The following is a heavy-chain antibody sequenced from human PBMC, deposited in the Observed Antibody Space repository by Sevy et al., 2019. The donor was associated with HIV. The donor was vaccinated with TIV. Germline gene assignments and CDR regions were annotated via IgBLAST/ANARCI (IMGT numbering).Heavy chain of an antibody. CDR1: GFSFSNNW. Sequence: GGSLRLPCATSGFSFSNNWMHWVRQAPGKGLVWVSRINGDGSSISYADPVNGRFTISRDNAKNTLYLQMNSLRVEDTAVYYCAGSNWYAAFDIWGPGTMVTVSS. D-gene: IGHD6-13*01. CDR2: INGDGSSI. CDR3: AGSNWYAAFDI. V-gene: IGHV3-74*01. J-gene: IGHJ3*02.